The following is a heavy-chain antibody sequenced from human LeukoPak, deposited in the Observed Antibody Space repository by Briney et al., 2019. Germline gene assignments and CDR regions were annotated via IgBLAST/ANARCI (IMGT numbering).Heavy chain of an antibody. V-gene: IGHV4-39*07. J-gene: IGHJ6*02. CDR3: ARDGSIAAAHYGMDV. CDR1: GGSISSSSYY. D-gene: IGHD6-25*01. Sequence: PSETLSLTCTVSGGSISSSSYYWGWIRQPPGKGLEWIGEIYHSGSTNYNPSLKSRVTISVDKSKNQFSLKLSSVTAADTAVYYCARDGSIAAAHYGMDVWGQGTTVTVSS. CDR2: IYHSGST.